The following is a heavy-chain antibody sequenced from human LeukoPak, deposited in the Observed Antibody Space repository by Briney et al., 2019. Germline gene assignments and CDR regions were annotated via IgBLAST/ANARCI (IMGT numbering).Heavy chain of an antibody. V-gene: IGHV3-43*02. CDR1: GFTFDDYA. D-gene: IGHD6-13*01. Sequence: GGSLRLSCAASGFTFDDYAMHWVRQAPGKGLEWVSLISGDGGSTYYADSVKGRFTISRDDSKNSLYLQMNSLRTEDTALYYCAKDTRIAAAGNYYYGMDVWGQGTTVTVSS. CDR3: AKDTRIAAAGNYYYGMDV. J-gene: IGHJ6*02. CDR2: ISGDGGST.